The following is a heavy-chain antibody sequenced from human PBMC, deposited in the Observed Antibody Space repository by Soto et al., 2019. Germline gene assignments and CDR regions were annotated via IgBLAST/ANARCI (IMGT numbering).Heavy chain of an antibody. D-gene: IGHD3-22*01. Sequence: PGGSLRLSCAASGFTFSSYEMNWVRQAPGKGLEWVSYISSSGSTIYYADPVKGRFTISRDNAKNSLYLQMNSLKAEDTAVYYCARAYYYDSSGYPFDYWGQGTLVTVSS. V-gene: IGHV3-48*03. CDR2: ISSSGSTI. CDR3: ARAYYYDSSGYPFDY. J-gene: IGHJ4*02. CDR1: GFTFSSYE.